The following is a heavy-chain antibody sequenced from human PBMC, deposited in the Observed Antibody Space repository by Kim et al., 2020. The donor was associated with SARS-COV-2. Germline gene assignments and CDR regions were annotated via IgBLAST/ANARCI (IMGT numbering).Heavy chain of an antibody. CDR2: IKSKTDGGTT. J-gene: IGHJ6*02. CDR3: TTVSRAHDSSGYYTNYYYYYGMDV. V-gene: IGHV3-15*01. CDR1: GFTFSNAW. Sequence: GGSLRLSCAASGFTFSNAWMSWVRQAPGKGLEWVGHIKSKTDGGTTDYAAPVKGRFTISRDDSKNTLYLQMNSLKTEDTAVYYCTTVSRAHDSSGYYTNYYYYYGMDVWGQGTTVTVSS. D-gene: IGHD3-22*01.